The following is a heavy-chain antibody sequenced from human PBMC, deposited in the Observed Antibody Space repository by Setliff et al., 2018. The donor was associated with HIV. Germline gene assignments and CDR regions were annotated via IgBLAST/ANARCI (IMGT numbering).Heavy chain of an antibody. CDR1: GGSFSGNY. J-gene: IGHJ5*02. D-gene: IGHD2-15*01. CDR3: ARSSLHCGGGSCYLTWFDP. Sequence: SETLSLTCAVYGGSFSGNYWNWIRQHPGKGLEWIGEINHSANTTYSPSLKSRVTISVDTSKNQFSLKLNSVTAADTAVYYCARSSLHCGGGSCYLTWFDPWGQGTLVTVSS. V-gene: IGHV4-34*01. CDR2: INHSANT.